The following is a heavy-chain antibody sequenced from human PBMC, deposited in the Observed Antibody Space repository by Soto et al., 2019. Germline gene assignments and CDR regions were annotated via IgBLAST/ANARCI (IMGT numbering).Heavy chain of an antibody. D-gene: IGHD3-9*01. V-gene: IGHV5-51*01. CDR1: GYSFTSYW. CDR2: IYPGDSDT. Sequence: GESLKISCKGSGYSFTSYWIGWVRQMPGKGLEWMGIIYPGDSDTRYSPSFQGQVTISADKSISTAYLQWSSLKASDTAMYYCARPAGYDILTGYSPFDYWGQGTLVTSPQ. J-gene: IGHJ4*02. CDR3: ARPAGYDILTGYSPFDY.